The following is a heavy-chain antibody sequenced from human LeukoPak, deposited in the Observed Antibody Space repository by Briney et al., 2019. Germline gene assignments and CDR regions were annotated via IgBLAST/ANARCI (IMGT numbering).Heavy chain of an antibody. CDR1: GFTFSSYN. J-gene: IGHJ3*02. D-gene: IGHD2-2*02. Sequence: PGGSLRLSCAASGFTFSSYNMNWVRQAPGKGLEWVPSITTSSGTHIYYAASVKGRYTISRDNAKNSLYLQMNSLRAEDTAVYYCARAYCSTTSCYTYDAFDIWGQGTVVTVSS. CDR3: ARAYCSTTSCYTYDAFDI. CDR2: ITTSSGTHI. V-gene: IGHV3-21*01.